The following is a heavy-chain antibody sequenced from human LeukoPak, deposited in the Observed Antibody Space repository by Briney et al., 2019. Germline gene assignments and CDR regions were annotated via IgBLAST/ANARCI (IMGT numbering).Heavy chain of an antibody. CDR3: ARDGYQLLSNWFDP. Sequence: SETLSLTCTVSGGSISSYYWSWIRQPPGKGLEWIGYIYYSGSTNYNPSLKSRVTMSVDTSKNQFSLKLSSVTAADTAVYYCARDGYQLLSNWFDPWGQGTLVTVSS. J-gene: IGHJ5*02. D-gene: IGHD2-2*01. CDR1: GGSISSYY. V-gene: IGHV4-59*12. CDR2: IYYSGST.